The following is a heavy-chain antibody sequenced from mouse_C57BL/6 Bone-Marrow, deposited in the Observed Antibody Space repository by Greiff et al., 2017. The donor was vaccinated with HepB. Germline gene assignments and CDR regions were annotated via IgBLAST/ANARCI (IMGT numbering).Heavy chain of an antibody. J-gene: IGHJ4*01. Sequence: EVNVVESGGDLVKPGGSLKLSCAASGFTFSSYGMSWVRQTPDKRLEWVATISSGGSYTYYPDSVKGRFTISRDNAKNTLYLQMSSLKSEDTAMYYCARRGNGSSYKYYAMDYWGQGTSVTVSS. CDR3: ARRGNGSSYKYYAMDY. D-gene: IGHD1-1*01. CDR2: ISSGGSYT. CDR1: GFTFSSYG. V-gene: IGHV5-6*02.